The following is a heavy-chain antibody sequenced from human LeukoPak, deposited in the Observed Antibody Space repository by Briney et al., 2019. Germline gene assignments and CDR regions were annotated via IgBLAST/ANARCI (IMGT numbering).Heavy chain of an antibody. CDR2: INHSGST. CDR3: ARASPSRPTKYFQH. D-gene: IGHD6-6*01. J-gene: IGHJ1*01. Sequence: SETLSLTCAVYGGSFSGYYWSWIRQPPGKGLEWIGEINHSGSTNYNPSLKSQVTISVDTSKNQFSLKLSSVTAADTAVYYCARASPSRPTKYFQHWGQGTLVTVSS. V-gene: IGHV4-34*01. CDR1: GGSFSGYY.